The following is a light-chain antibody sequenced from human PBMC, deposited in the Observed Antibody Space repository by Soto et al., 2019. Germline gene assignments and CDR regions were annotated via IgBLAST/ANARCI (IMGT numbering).Light chain of an antibody. CDR2: AAS. CDR3: RKYNSAPRT. V-gene: IGKV1-27*01. J-gene: IGKJ4*01. CDR1: QGISNY. Sequence: DIQMTQSPSSLSASVGDRVTITCRASQGISNYLAWYQQKPGKVPKLLIYAASTLQSEVPSRFSGSGSGTDFTLTISSLHPEDVATYYCRKYNSAPRTFGGGTKVEIK.